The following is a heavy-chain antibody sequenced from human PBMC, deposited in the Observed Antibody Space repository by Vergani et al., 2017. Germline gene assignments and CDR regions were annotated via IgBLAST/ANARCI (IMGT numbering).Heavy chain of an antibody. D-gene: IGHD3-10*01. CDR2: MIPTFDSK. Sequence: QVQLLQSGAAVRKPGSSVTVSCKASGDTFSNYAITWVRQAPGQGLQWMGRMIPTFDSKNYAPRFQGRVTLTADASASTAYMELTSLTSEDTAVYFCARELSGSGSYSGNPSLESDYYGMDVWGQGTTVTVSS. CDR3: ARELSGSGSYSGNPSLESDYYGMDV. V-gene: IGHV1-69*13. CDR1: GDTFSNYA. J-gene: IGHJ6*02.